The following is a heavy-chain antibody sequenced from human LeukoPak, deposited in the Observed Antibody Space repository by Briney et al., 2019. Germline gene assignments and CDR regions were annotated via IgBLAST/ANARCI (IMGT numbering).Heavy chain of an antibody. V-gene: IGHV4-34*01. CDR2: INRSGST. CDR3: ARRRSGSYLSWFDP. CDR1: GGSFSGYY. Sequence: SETLSLTCAVYGGSFSGYYWSWIRQPPGKGLEWIGEINRSGSTNYNPSLKSRVTISVDTSKNQFSLKLSSVTAADTAVYYCARRRSGSYLSWFDPWGQGTLVTVSS. D-gene: IGHD1-26*01. J-gene: IGHJ5*02.